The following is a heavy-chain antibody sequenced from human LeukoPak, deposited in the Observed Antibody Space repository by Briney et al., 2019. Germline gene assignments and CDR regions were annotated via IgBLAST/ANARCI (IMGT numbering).Heavy chain of an antibody. D-gene: IGHD5-12*01. CDR2: IHPGDSDT. J-gene: IGHJ4*02. CDR3: ARHASGYSYFDY. V-gene: IGHV5-51*01. CDR1: GYTFTSYW. Sequence: GESLKISCKGSGYTFTSYWIGWVRQMPGKGLEWMGIIHPGDSDTRYSPSFQGQVTISADKSTNTAYLQWSSLKASDTAMHYCARHASGYSYFDYWGQGTLVTVSS.